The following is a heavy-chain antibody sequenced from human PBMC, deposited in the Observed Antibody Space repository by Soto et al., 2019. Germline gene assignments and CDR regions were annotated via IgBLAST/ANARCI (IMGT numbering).Heavy chain of an antibody. CDR2: IFPGDSDT. D-gene: IGHD3-22*01. CDR3: ARHPSECVDTSDYYYRFGY. J-gene: IGHJ4*02. CDR1: GYTFSNSW. Sequence: GESLKISCRGFGYTFSNSWIAWVRQVPGKGLEWLGIIFPGDSDTRYSPSFEGQVTISADKSISTAYLQWRSLKASDTAMYYCARHPSECVDTSDYYYRFGYCGQGTQVTVCS. V-gene: IGHV5-51*01.